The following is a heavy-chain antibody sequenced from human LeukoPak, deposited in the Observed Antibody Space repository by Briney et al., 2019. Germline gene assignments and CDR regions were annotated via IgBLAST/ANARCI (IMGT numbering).Heavy chain of an antibody. J-gene: IGHJ4*02. D-gene: IGHD6-13*01. Sequence: SETLSLTCAVYGGSFSGYYWSWIRQPPGKGLEWTGEINHSGSTNYNPSLKSRVTISVDTSKNQFSLKLSSVTAADTAVYYCARSAGTGSDYWGQGTLVTVSS. CDR1: GGSFSGYY. V-gene: IGHV4-34*01. CDR2: INHSGST. CDR3: ARSAGTGSDY.